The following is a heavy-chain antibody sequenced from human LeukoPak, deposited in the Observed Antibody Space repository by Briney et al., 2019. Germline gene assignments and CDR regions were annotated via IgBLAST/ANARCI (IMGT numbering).Heavy chain of an antibody. CDR3: AREGYYYGSGSYYFDY. D-gene: IGHD3-10*01. V-gene: IGHV1-69*13. CDR1: GGTFSSYA. Sequence: SVKVSCKASGGTFSSYAISWVRQAPGQGLEWMGGIIPIFGTANYAQKSQGRVTITADESTSTAYMELSSLRSEDTAVYYCAREGYYYGSGSYYFDYWGQGTLVTVSS. J-gene: IGHJ4*02. CDR2: IIPIFGTA.